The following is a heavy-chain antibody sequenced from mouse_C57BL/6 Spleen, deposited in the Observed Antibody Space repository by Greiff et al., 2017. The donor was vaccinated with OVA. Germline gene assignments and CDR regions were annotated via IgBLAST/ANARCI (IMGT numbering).Heavy chain of an antibody. D-gene: IGHD2-1*01. J-gene: IGHJ3*01. CDR2: ISYDGSN. CDR3: ARDTGYGNCEY. CDR1: GYSITSGYY. Sequence: VQLKESGPGLVKPSQSLSLTCSVTGYSITSGYYWNWIRQFPGNKLEWMAYISYDGSNNYNPSLKNRISITRDTSKNQFFLKLNSVTTEDTATYYCARDTGYGNCEYWGQGTLVTVSA. V-gene: IGHV3-6*01.